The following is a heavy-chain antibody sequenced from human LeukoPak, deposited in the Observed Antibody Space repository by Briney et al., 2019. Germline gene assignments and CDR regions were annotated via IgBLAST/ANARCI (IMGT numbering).Heavy chain of an antibody. CDR1: GFSFSSYG. D-gene: IGHD3-10*01. CDR3: ARGLYTMIRGVIIY. CDR2: IRNDGSNT. J-gene: IGHJ4*02. Sequence: GGSLRLSCAASGFSFSSYGMHWLRQAPGKGLEWVAFIRNDGSNTYYADSVKGRFTISRDNSKNTLYLQMSSLRAEDTAVYYCARGLYTMIRGVIIYWGQGTLVTVSS. V-gene: IGHV3-30*02.